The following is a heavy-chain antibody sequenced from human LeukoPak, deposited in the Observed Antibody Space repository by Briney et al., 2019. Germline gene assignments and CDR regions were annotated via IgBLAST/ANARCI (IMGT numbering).Heavy chain of an antibody. V-gene: IGHV4-59*01. CDR2: IYYSGST. Sequence: PSETLSLTCTVSGGSISSYYWSWLRQTPGKGLEWIGYIYYSGSTNYNPSLKSRVTISVDTSKNQFSLKLSSVTAADTAVYYCARDHFWSRIDPWGQGTLVTVSS. CDR3: ARDHFWSRIDP. J-gene: IGHJ5*02. CDR1: GGSISSYY. D-gene: IGHD3-3*01.